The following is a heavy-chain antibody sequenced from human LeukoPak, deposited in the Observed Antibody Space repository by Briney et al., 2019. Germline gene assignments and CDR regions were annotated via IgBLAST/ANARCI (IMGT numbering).Heavy chain of an antibody. Sequence: GRSLRLSCAASGFTFSSYATHWVRQAPGKGLEWVAVISYDGSNKYYADSVKGRFTISRDNSKNTLYLQMNSLRAEDTAVYYCARDDYGDYVDYWGQGTLVTVSS. CDR1: GFTFSSYA. D-gene: IGHD4-17*01. J-gene: IGHJ4*02. V-gene: IGHV3-30-3*01. CDR3: ARDDYGDYVDY. CDR2: ISYDGSNK.